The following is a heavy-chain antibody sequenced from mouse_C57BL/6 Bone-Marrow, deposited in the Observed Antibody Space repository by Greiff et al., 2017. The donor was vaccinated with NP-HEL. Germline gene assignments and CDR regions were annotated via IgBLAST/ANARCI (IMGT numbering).Heavy chain of an antibody. CDR2: IYPGSGST. CDR1: GYTFTSYW. D-gene: IGHD2-1*01. CDR3: ARGDYGNLAWFAY. Sequence: VQLQQPGAELVKPGASVKMSCKASGYTFTSYWITWVKQRPGQGLEWIGDIYPGSGSTNYNEKFKSKATLTVDTSSSTAYMQLSSLTSEDSAVYYCARGDYGNLAWFAYWGQGTLVTVSA. V-gene: IGHV1-55*01. J-gene: IGHJ3*01.